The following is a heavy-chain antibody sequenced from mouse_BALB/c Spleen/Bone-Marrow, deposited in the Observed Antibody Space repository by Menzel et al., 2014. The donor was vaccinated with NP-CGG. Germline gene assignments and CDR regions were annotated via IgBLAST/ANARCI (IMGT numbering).Heavy chain of an antibody. CDR2: IRNKANGYTT. CDR1: GFTFTDYY. J-gene: IGHJ4*01. CDR3: ARDDAMDY. Sequence: EVKLVESGGGLVQPGGSPRLSCATSGFTFTDYYMSWVRQPPGKALEWLGFIRNKANGYTTEYSASVKGRFTISRDNSQSILYLQMNTLRAEDSATYYCARDDAMDYWGQGTSVTVSS. V-gene: IGHV7-3*02.